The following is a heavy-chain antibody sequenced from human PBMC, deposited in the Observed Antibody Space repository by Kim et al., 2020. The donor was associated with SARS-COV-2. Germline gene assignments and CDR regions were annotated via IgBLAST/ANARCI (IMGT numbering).Heavy chain of an antibody. CDR2: IYYSGST. CDR1: GGSISSSSYY. Sequence: SETLSLTCTVSGGSISSSSYYWGWIRQPPGKGLECIGSIYYSGSTYYNPSLKSRVSISVDTSKNQFSLKLTSVPAADTAVYYCARGLTTVSSDAFDIWGQGTVVTVSS. D-gene: IGHD4-17*01. CDR3: ARGLTTVSSDAFDI. V-gene: IGHV4-39*07. J-gene: IGHJ3*02.